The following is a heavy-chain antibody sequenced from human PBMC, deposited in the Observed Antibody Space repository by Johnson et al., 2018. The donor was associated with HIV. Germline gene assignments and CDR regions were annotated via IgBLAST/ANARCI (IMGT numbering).Heavy chain of an antibody. V-gene: IGHV3-20*04. CDR1: GFMVADYD. CDR3: ARDFVAFGECTAFDI. Sequence: VQLVESGGGVVRPGGSLRLSCAVSGFMVADYDMSWVRQVPGKGLEWVSGINWNGGSKGYADSAQGRFTISRDNARNSLYLQMNRLRAEDTALYYCARDFVAFGECTAFDIWGQGTRVTVSS. D-gene: IGHD3-10*01. CDR2: INWNGGSK. J-gene: IGHJ3*02.